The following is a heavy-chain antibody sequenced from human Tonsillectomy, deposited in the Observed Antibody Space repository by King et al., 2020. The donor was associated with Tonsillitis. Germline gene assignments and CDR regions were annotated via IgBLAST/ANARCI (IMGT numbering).Heavy chain of an antibody. CDR1: GYTFTNYA. Sequence: QLVQSGAEVKKPGASVKVSCKASGYTFTNYAIHWVRQAPGQRLEWMGWIDAGNGNTKYSQNFGRRVTLTRDTSASTAYMDLSGLRSEDTAVYYCARDRDAFDIWGQGTMVTVSS. V-gene: IGHV1-3*01. J-gene: IGHJ3*02. CDR3: ARDRDAFDI. CDR2: IDAGNGNT.